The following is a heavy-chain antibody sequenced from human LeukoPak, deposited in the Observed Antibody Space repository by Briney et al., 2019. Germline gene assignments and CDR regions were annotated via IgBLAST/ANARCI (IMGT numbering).Heavy chain of an antibody. J-gene: IGHJ4*02. CDR2: FDESWST. CDR1: GGSVSSGSYY. Sequence: PSGTLSLTCTVSGGSVSSGSYYWSWIRQPPGKGLEWIGYFDESWSTNYNPSLKSRVTISADTSKNQFSLELSSVTAADTAVYYCAIDGDYWGQGTLVTLSS. V-gene: IGHV4-61*01. CDR3: AIDGDY.